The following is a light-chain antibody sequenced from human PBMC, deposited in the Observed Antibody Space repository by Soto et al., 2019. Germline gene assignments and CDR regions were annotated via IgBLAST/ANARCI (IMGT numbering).Light chain of an antibody. J-gene: IGLJ3*02. CDR1: SSDVGDYNY. V-gene: IGLV2-11*01. CDR2: DVT. Sequence: QSVLTQPRSVSGSPGQSVTISCTGTSSDVGDYNYVSWYQHHPGKAPRVMIFDVTERPSGVPDRFSGSKSGNTAFLTISGLQAEDEADYYCCSRVGTYSGMFGGGTKLTVL. CDR3: CSRVGTYSGM.